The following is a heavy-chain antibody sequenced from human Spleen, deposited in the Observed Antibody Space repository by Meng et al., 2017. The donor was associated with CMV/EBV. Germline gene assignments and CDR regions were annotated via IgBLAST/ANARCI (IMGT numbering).Heavy chain of an antibody. CDR3: ARGRGPYSSGFDY. D-gene: IGHD6-25*01. J-gene: IGHJ4*02. CDR2: INHSGST. CDR1: GGSFSGYY. Sequence: QGPLQQWGAGLLKPSETLSLTCAVYGGSFSGYYWSWIRQPPGKGLEWIGEINHSGSTNYNPSLKSRVTISVDTSKNQFSLKLSSVTAADTAVYYCARGRGPYSSGFDYWGQGTLVTVSS. V-gene: IGHV4-34*01.